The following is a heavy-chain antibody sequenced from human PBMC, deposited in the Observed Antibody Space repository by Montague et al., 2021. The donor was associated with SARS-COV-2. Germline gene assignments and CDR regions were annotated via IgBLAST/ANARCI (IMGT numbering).Heavy chain of an antibody. CDR3: ARGSASGTIFGVVITDPHFDY. V-gene: IGHV4-34*01. Sequence: SETLSLTCAVYGGSFSGYYWSWICQPPGTGLEWIGEINHSGSTNYNPSLKSRVTISVYTSKNQFSLKLSSVTAAATAVYYCARGSASGTIFGVVITDPHFDYWGQGTLVTVSS. CDR1: GGSFSGYY. J-gene: IGHJ4*02. D-gene: IGHD3-3*01. CDR2: INHSGST.